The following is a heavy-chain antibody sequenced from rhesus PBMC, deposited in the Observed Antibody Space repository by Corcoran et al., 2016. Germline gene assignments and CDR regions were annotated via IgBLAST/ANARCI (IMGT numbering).Heavy chain of an antibody. D-gene: IGHD6-13*01. J-gene: IGHJ4*01. CDR3: ARVIAAGPYFDY. Sequence: QVQLQESGPRLVKPSETLSLTCAVSGGSFSSYWWSWIRQPPGKGLEWIGEINGNSGITNYTPSLKSRFTISKDASKNQFSLKLSSVTAADTAVYYCARVIAAGPYFDYWGQGVLVTVSS. CDR2: INGNSGIT. V-gene: IGHV4-80*01. CDR1: GGSFSSYW.